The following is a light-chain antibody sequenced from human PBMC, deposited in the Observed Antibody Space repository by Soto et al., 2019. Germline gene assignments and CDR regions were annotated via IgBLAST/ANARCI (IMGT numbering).Light chain of an antibody. CDR2: AAS. Sequence: EIVMTKSPATLSVSPGERATLSCRASQSLSFNLAWYQQKPGQAPRLLIYAASTRATGIPARFSGSGSGTEFTLTISSLQSEDFAVYYCQQYYRWPQTFGQGTKVEIK. CDR3: QQYYRWPQT. V-gene: IGKV3-15*01. CDR1: QSLSFN. J-gene: IGKJ1*01.